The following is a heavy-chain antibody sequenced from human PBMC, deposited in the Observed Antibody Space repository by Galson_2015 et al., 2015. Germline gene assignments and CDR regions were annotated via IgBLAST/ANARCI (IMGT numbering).Heavy chain of an antibody. D-gene: IGHD6-19*01. CDR1: GFTFTNYA. V-gene: IGHV1-3*01. CDR2: INGGNGKT. Sequence: SVKVSCKASGFTFTNYAIHWVRPAPGQRLEWMGWINGGNGKTKYSQKFQGRVTFTRDTSASTGYMELSSLRSEDTAVYYCARAVTVAGLFDYWGQGTLVTVSS. J-gene: IGHJ4*02. CDR3: ARAVTVAGLFDY.